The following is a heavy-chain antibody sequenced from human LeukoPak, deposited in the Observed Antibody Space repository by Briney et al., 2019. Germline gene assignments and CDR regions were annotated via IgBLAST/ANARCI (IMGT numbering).Heavy chain of an antibody. V-gene: IGHV3-7*01. D-gene: IGHD2-2*01. Sequence: GGSLRLSCAASGFTFSSYWMSWVRQAPGKGLEWVANIKQDGSEKYYVGSVKGRFTISRDNAKNSLYLQMNSLRAEDTAVYYCARARCSSTSCYRFDYWGQGTLVTVSS. CDR2: IKQDGSEK. CDR3: ARARCSSTSCYRFDY. CDR1: GFTFSSYW. J-gene: IGHJ4*02.